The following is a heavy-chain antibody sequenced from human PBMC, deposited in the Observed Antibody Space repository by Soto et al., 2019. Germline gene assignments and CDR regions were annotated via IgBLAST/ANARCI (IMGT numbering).Heavy chain of an antibody. J-gene: IGHJ6*02. CDR1: GGTFSSYA. V-gene: IGHV1-69*13. D-gene: IGHD3-10*01. Sequence: SVKVSCKASGGTFSSYAISWVRQAPGQGLEWMGGIIPTFGTANYAQKFQGRVTITADESTSTAYMELSSLRSEDTAVYYCARDLITMVLMDVWGQGTTVTVSS. CDR3: ARDLITMVLMDV. CDR2: IIPTFGTA.